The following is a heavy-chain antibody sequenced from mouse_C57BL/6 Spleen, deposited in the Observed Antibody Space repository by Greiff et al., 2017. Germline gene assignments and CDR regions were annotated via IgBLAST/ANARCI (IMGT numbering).Heavy chain of an antibody. J-gene: IGHJ2*01. CDR2: IGPNSGGT. Sequence: QVQLQQSGAELVKPGASVKLSCKASGYTFTSYWMHWVQQTPGRGLEWIGRIGPNSGGTKYNEKFKSKATMTVDKPTSTAYMQLSSLTSEDSAVNYCESGGTAQAFYDFDYWGQGTTLTVSS. CDR1: GYTFTSYW. D-gene: IGHD3-2*02. CDR3: ESGGTAQAFYDFDY. V-gene: IGHV1-72*01.